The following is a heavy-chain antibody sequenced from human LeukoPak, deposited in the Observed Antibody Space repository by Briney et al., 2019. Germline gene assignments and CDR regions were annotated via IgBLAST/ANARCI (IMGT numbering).Heavy chain of an antibody. J-gene: IGHJ4*02. Sequence: ASVKVSCKASGGTFSSYAISWVRQAPGQGLEWMGGIIPIFGTANYAQKFQGRVTITTDESTSTAYMELSSLRSEDTAVYYCATRPDYYDSSGYYFWGQGTLVTVSS. CDR2: IIPIFGTA. D-gene: IGHD3-22*01. CDR1: GGTFSSYA. CDR3: ATRPDYYDSSGYYF. V-gene: IGHV1-69*05.